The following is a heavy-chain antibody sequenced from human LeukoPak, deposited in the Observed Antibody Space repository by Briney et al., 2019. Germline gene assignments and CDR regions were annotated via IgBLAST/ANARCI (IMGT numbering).Heavy chain of an antibody. J-gene: IGHJ4*02. CDR3: AKLIKLSGSSHVDY. CDR1: GFTFSSSV. Sequence: PGGSLRLSCAASGFTFSSSVIIWVRQAPGKGLEWVSGISGSGGSTYYADSVKGRLTISRDNSKNTLYLQMNSLRVEDTAVYYCAKLIKLSGSSHVDYWGQGTLVTVSS. CDR2: ISGSGGST. V-gene: IGHV3-23*01. D-gene: IGHD1-26*01.